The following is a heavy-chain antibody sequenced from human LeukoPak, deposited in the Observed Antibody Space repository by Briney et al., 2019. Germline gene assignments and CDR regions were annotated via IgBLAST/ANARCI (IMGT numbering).Heavy chain of an antibody. CDR3: ACQLLWLPSGAFDI. J-gene: IGHJ3*02. CDR2: IYYSGST. D-gene: IGHD1-1*01. CDR1: GGSISSGGYS. V-gene: IGHV4-61*08. Sequence: SETLSLTGAVSGGSISSGGYSWSWIRQPPGKGLEWIGYIYYSGSTNYNPSLKSRVTISVDTSKNQFSLKLSSVTAADTAVYYCACQLLWLPSGAFDIWGQGTMVTVSS.